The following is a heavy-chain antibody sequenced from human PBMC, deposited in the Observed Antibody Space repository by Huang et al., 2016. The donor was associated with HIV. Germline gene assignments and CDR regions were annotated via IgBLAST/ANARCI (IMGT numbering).Heavy chain of an antibody. Sequence: QVQLVQSGAEVKNPGASVRVSCKASGYTFTDSNLHWVRQAPGQGLEGMGWINPKRGGTSYAQRFQGRVTRTRDTTISTVHMDLRRIQSDDTAVYFCARDWSFGSSTSPADWGQGTLVTVSS. J-gene: IGHJ4*02. CDR1: GYTFTDSN. D-gene: IGHD6-6*01. V-gene: IGHV1-2*02. CDR3: ARDWSFGSSTSPAD. CDR2: INPKRGGT.